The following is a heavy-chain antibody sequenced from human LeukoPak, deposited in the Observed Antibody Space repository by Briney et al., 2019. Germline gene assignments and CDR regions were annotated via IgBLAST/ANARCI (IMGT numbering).Heavy chain of an antibody. D-gene: IGHD3-10*01. CDR2: VYATGTT. CDR1: SGSISSEDYH. CDR3: ATPVFHGSDPSLYYYYMAV. V-gene: IGHV4-61*09. Sequence: PSETLSLTCTVSSGSISSEDYHWSWIRQPAGKGLEWIGHVYATGTTNYNPSLQSRVTISVETSKNQIFLKLASVTAADTAVYYCATPVFHGSDPSLYYYYMAVWGKGTTVTISS. J-gene: IGHJ6*03.